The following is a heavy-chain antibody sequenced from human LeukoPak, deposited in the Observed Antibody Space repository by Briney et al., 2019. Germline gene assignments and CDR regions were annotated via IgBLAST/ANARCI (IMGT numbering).Heavy chain of an antibody. CDR1: GFSFSSYG. CDR2: IQYDGSNK. Sequence: GGSLRLSCAASGFSFSSYGMQWVRQAPGKGLERVAFIQYDGSNKYYAESVKGRFTISRDNSKNTLYLQMNSLRADDTAVYYCARVTPASYYYYYMDVWGKGTTVTISS. V-gene: IGHV3-30*02. J-gene: IGHJ6*03. CDR3: ARVTPASYYYYYMDV.